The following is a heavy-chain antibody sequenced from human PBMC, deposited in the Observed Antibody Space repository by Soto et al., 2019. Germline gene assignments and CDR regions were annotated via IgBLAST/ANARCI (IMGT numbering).Heavy chain of an antibody. CDR3: AKGLINGRWYAED. V-gene: IGHV3-23*01. Sequence: EVHLLESGGGLVHPGESLRLSCGASGFTFSSCVMTWVRQAPGKGLEWVSCITDSGTGTYYADSVKGRFTISRDNSKNTMYLQMNNLRAEDTGVYYCAKGLINGRWYAEDWCQGTLVTVSS. D-gene: IGHD6-13*01. CDR2: ITDSGTGT. CDR1: GFTFSSCV. J-gene: IGHJ4*02.